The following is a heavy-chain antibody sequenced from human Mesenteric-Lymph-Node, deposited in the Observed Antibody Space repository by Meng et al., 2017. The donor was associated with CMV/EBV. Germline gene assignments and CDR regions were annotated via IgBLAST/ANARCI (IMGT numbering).Heavy chain of an antibody. CDR2: IYWDDDK. D-gene: IGHD2-8*01. Sequence: SGFSLTTSKVAVGWIRQPPGKAMEWLALIYWDDDKRYSQSLKTRLTITKDTSKNQVVLTMTNMDPVDTATYYCAQYATGNYCPFQHWGRGALVTVSS. CDR3: AQYATGNYCPFQH. V-gene: IGHV2-5*02. J-gene: IGHJ1*01. CDR1: GFSLTTSKVA.